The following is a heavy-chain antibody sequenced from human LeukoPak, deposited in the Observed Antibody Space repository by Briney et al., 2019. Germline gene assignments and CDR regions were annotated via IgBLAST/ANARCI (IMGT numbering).Heavy chain of an antibody. CDR2: INHSGST. V-gene: IGHV4-34*01. D-gene: IGHD5-24*01. J-gene: IGHJ6*03. Sequence: PSETLSLTCAVYGGSFSGYYWSWIRQPPGKGLEWIGEINHSGSTNYNPSLKSRVTISVDTSKNQFSLKLSSVTAADTAVYYCARDGDLKDGFYYYYMDVWGKGTTVTVSS. CDR1: GGSFSGYY. CDR3: ARDGDLKDGFYYYYMDV.